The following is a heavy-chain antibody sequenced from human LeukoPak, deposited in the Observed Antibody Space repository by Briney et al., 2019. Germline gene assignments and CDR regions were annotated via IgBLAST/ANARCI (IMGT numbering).Heavy chain of an antibody. J-gene: IGHJ3*02. CDR3: ARDVLVTASPDAFDI. CDR2: IYYSGNT. CDR1: TVSISNAGYA. V-gene: IGHV4-31*03. D-gene: IGHD2-21*02. Sequence: PSVTLSLTCTVSTVSISNAGYAWPWPRQPPGKGLQRNPNIYYSGNTYYSPSLKSRVSISLDASKNQFSLKLTSVTAADTATYYCARDVLVTASPDAFDIWGQGTMVTVSS.